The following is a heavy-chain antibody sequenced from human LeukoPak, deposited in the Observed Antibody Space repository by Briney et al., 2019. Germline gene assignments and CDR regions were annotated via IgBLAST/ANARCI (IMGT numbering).Heavy chain of an antibody. J-gene: IGHJ4*02. Sequence: PSETLSLTCTVSGGSISSYYWSWIRQPPGKGLEWIGYMYYSGSTNYNPSLKSRVTISVDTSKHQFSLKLRSVTAADTAVYYCARVPYGYYFDYWGQGTLVTVSS. V-gene: IGHV4-59*01. CDR2: MYYSGST. D-gene: IGHD2-8*01. CDR3: ARVPYGYYFDY. CDR1: GGSISSYY.